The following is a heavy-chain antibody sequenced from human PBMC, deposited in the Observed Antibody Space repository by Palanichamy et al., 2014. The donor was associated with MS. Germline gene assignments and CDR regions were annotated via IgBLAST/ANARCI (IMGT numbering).Heavy chain of an antibody. CDR2: INHSGST. V-gene: IGHV4-34*01. J-gene: IGHJ6*02. CDR1: GGSFSGYY. Sequence: QVQLQQWGAGLLKPSETLSLTCAVYGGSFSGYYWSWIRQPPGKGLEWIGEINHSGSTNYNPSLKSRVTISVDTSKNQFSLKLSSVTAADTAVYYCARGRPVTIFGVVIRRDYGMDVWGQGTTVTVSS. CDR3: ARGRPVTIFGVVIRRDYGMDV. D-gene: IGHD3-3*01.